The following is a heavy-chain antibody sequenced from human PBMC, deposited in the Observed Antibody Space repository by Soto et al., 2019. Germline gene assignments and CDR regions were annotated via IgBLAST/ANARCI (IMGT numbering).Heavy chain of an antibody. CDR2: TYYRSEWYN. CDR1: GDSVSSKTAA. Sequence: SQTLSLTCVLSGDSVSSKTAAWNWIRQSPSRGLEWLGRTYYRSEWYNDYAVSVKSRITINPDTSKNQFSLQLNSATPEDTAVYYCAREYSSSGGFDYWGQGTLVTVSS. D-gene: IGHD6-6*01. J-gene: IGHJ4*02. V-gene: IGHV6-1*01. CDR3: AREYSSSGGFDY.